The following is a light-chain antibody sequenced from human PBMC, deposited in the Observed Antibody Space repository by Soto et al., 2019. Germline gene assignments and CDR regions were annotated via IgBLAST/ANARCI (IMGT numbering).Light chain of an antibody. J-gene: IGLJ1*01. CDR2: DVS. V-gene: IGLV2-14*01. CDR1: SSDVGGYNY. Sequence: QSALTQPASVSGSPGQSITISCTGTSSDVGGYNYVSWYQQHPGKAPKLMIYDVSNRPSGVSNRFSGSKSGNTASLTFSGLQAEDEADYYCNSYTSSSTYVFGTGTKVTVL. CDR3: NSYTSSSTYV.